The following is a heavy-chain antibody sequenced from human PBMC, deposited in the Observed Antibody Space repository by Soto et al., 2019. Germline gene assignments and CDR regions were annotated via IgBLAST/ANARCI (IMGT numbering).Heavy chain of an antibody. CDR2: IDPSDSYT. CDR3: SRHVSDSNGYYTRL. D-gene: IGHD3-22*01. V-gene: IGHV5-10-1*01. CDR1: GYSFTSYW. J-gene: IGHJ6*02. Sequence: LGESLKISCKGSGYSFTSYWISWVRQMPGKGLEWMGRIDPSDSYTNYSPSFQGHVTISADKSISTAYLQWSSLKASDTAMYYCSRHVSDSNGYYTRLWGQGTTVTVSS.